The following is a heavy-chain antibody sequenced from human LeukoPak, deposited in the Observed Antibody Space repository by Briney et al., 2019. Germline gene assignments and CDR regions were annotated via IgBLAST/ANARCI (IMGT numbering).Heavy chain of an antibody. V-gene: IGHV4-59*01. Sequence: SETLSLTCNVSGPSLSSYYWEWLPKSPGRGVEGIRYISDTGKTDSNPSLKSRVTISQATSKNQFSLRLTSVAAADSAVYFCATGYYEPFATWGPGIMVSVSS. CDR3: ATGYYEPFAT. J-gene: IGHJ5*02. CDR1: GPSLSSYY. CDR2: ISDTGKT. D-gene: IGHD3-22*01.